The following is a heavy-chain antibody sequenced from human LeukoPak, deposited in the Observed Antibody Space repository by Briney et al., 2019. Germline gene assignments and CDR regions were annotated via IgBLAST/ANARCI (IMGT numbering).Heavy chain of an antibody. J-gene: IGHJ5*02. CDR2: IVVGSGNT. CDR1: GFTFTSSA. D-gene: IGHD3-22*01. Sequence: SVKVSCKASGFTFTSSAMQWVRQARGERLEWIGWIVVGSGNTNYAQKFQERVTITRDMSTGTAYMELSSLRSEDTAVYYCVADPYFDNSGPPRWFDPWGQGTLVTVSS. V-gene: IGHV1-58*02. CDR3: VADPYFDNSGPPRWFDP.